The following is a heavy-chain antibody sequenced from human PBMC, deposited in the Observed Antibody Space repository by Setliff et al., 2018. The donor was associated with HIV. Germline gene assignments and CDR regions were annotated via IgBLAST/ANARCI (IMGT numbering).Heavy chain of an antibody. CDR3: ARDHRLPGVQPPYWYFDL. D-gene: IGHD3-10*01. Sequence: SETLSLTCAVFGESFSNYHWNWFRQPPGGGLEWIGEINHSGNTDYNSSLKSRVTISVDTSKKQFSLEMRSLTAADTAVYYCARDHRLPGVQPPYWYFDLWGRGTLVTV. CDR2: INHSGNT. CDR1: GESFSNYH. J-gene: IGHJ2*01. V-gene: IGHV4-34*01.